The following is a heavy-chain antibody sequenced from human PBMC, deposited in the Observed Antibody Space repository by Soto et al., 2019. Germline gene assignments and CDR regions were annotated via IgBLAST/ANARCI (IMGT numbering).Heavy chain of an antibody. CDR3: ARGRGYSSSGWFDP. CDR2: ISGSGGST. CDR1: GFTFSSYA. J-gene: IGHJ5*02. Sequence: EVQLLESGGGLVQPGGSLRLSCAASGFTFSSYAMSWVRQAPGKGLEWVSAISGSGGSTYYADSVKGRFTISRDNSKNPLYLQMSSLRAEDTAVYYCARGRGYSSSGWFDPWGQGTLVTVSS. V-gene: IGHV3-23*01. D-gene: IGHD6-13*01.